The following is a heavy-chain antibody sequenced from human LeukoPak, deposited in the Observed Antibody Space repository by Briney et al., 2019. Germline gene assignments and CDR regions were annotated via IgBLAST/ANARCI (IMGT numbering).Heavy chain of an antibody. CDR3: ATSSVSGLDG. CDR2: IFYSGTT. J-gene: IGHJ4*02. Sequence: PSETLSLTCTVSGGSISSYYWNWLRQPPGKGLEWIGNIFYSGTTDYNPSLKSRVTISVDTSKNQFSLKLSSVTAADTAVYYCATSSVSGLDGWGQGTLVTVSS. V-gene: IGHV4-59*01. D-gene: IGHD5-12*01. CDR1: GGSISSYY.